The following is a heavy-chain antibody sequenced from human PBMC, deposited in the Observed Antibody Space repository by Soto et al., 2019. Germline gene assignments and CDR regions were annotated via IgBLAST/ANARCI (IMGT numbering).Heavy chain of an antibody. J-gene: IGHJ4*02. V-gene: IGHV3-23*01. CDR1: GFTFNNFG. CDR2: ISGGGTYT. CDR3: AKESSSINKVGYFLDY. Sequence: GSLRLSCTASGFTFNNFGINWVRQAPGKGLECVSAISGGGTYTSYTDSVKGRFTISRDNSKNTLYLQMNSLRVDDTAVYYFAKESSSINKVGYFLDYWAQGTLVTLSS. D-gene: IGHD6-13*01.